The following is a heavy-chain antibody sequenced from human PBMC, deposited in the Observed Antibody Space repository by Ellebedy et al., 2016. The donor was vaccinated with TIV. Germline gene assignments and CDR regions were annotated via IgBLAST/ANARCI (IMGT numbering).Heavy chain of an antibody. D-gene: IGHD1-1*01. CDR2: IKEDGSGK. V-gene: IGHV3-7*01. CDR3: AKDTTATVFDY. CDR1: GFTFSNYW. J-gene: IGHJ4*02. Sequence: GESLKISXAASGFTFSNYWMSWVRQAPGKGLEWVANIKEDGSGKYYVDSVKGRFTISRDNAKNSLFLQMNSLRAEDTAVYYCAKDTTATVFDYWGQGTLVTVSS.